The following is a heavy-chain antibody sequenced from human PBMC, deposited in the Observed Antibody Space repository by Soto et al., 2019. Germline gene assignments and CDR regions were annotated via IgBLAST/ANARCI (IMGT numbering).Heavy chain of an antibody. CDR3: ARDLRGGSYGMDV. D-gene: IGHD3-10*01. CDR1: GGSINNGGYY. CDR2: IFYSGGT. J-gene: IGHJ6*02. Sequence: QVQLQESGPGLVKPSQTLSLTCTVSGGSINNGGYYWSWIRQHPGKGLEWIGYIFYSGGTYYNASLKSRVTXSXDXXKSQCSRKLSSVTAADTAVYYCARDLRGGSYGMDVWGQGTTVTVSS. V-gene: IGHV4-31*03.